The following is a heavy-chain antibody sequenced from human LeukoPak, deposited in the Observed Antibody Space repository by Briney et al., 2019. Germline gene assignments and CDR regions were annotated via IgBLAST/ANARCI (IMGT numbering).Heavy chain of an antibody. CDR2: ISTSGDFT. CDR3: AGCSGGSCYSRGKYGVDV. Sequence: GSLGLSCATSGFTFSSYAMNWVRQAPGKGLECVSFISTSGDFTYYAASVKGRFTVSRDNSKNTLYLQMNSLRADDTAVYYCAGCSGGSCYSRGKYGVDVWGQGTTVIVSS. J-gene: IGHJ6*02. CDR1: GFTFSSYA. V-gene: IGHV3-23*01. D-gene: IGHD2-15*01.